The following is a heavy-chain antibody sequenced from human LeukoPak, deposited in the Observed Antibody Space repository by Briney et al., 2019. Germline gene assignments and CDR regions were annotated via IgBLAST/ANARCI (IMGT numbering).Heavy chain of an antibody. CDR2: LYSGSST. D-gene: IGHD3-10*01. CDR1: GFTVSTNY. Sequence: PGGSLRVSCAASGFTVSTNYMNWVRQAPGRGLEWVSILYSGSSTYYTDSVKGRFTISRDNSKNTLYLQMNNLRTEDTAVYYCARVGDHYHWYFDLWGRGTLVTVSS. J-gene: IGHJ2*01. V-gene: IGHV3-53*01. CDR3: ARVGDHYHWYFDL.